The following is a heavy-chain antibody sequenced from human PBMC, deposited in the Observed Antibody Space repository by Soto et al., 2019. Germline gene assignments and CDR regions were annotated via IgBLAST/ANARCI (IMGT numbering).Heavy chain of an antibody. D-gene: IGHD4-17*01. CDR3: ARDNYGNDY. J-gene: IGHJ4*02. V-gene: IGHV3-30-3*01. Sequence: GGSPRLSCAAPEFTFSTESMHWVRQAPGKGLEWVAVISYDGSSNSYPDSVKGRFTISRDNSENILYLQMSSLRAEDTAVYYCARDNYGNDYWGQGTLVTVSS. CDR2: ISYDGSSN. CDR1: EFTFSTES.